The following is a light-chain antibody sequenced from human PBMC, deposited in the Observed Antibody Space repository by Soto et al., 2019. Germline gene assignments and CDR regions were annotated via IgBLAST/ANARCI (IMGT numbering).Light chain of an antibody. J-gene: IGKJ3*01. CDR2: GPS. CDR1: QSVRGNY. CDR3: QQFGMSPFT. V-gene: IGKV3-20*01. Sequence: EVVLTQSPGTLSLSPGESATLSCRASQSVRGNYFSWYQQRPGQAPRLLVYGPSVRAAGIPDRFRGSGSRTDFTLTINRVEPEDFAVYYCQQFGMSPFTFGPGTTLDIK.